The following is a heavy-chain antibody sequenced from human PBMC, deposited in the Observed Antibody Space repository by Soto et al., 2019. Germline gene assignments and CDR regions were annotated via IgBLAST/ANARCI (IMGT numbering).Heavy chain of an antibody. Sequence: QVQLVQSGAEVKKPGSSVKVSCKASGGTLSTNAISWVRQAPGQGLEWMGAIIPMFGSPKYAQNFQGSVTITADNPTSTVYMEMISLTSADTAVYYCARGGFVAGLYNAMDAWGQGTTVAVTS. CDR1: GGTLSTNA. J-gene: IGHJ6*02. CDR3: ARGGFVAGLYNAMDA. D-gene: IGHD6-19*01. V-gene: IGHV1-69*06. CDR2: IIPMFGSP.